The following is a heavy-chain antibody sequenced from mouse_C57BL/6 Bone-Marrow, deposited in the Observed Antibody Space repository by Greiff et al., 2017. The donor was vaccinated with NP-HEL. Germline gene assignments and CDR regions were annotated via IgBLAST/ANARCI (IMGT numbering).Heavy chain of an antibody. CDR1: GYSFTDYN. V-gene: IGHV1-39*01. CDR2: INPNYGTT. CDR3: AISRLVLCYARDY. J-gene: IGHJ4*01. D-gene: IGHD6-1*01. Sequence: VQLKESGPELVKPGASVKISCKASGYSFTDYNMNWVKQSNGKSLEWIGVINPNYGTTSYNQKFKGKATLTVDQSSSTAYMQLNSLTSDDSAVDYCAISRLVLCYARDYWGQGTSVTVSS.